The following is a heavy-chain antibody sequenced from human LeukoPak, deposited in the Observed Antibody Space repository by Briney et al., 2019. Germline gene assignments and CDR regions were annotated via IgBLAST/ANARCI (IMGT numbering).Heavy chain of an antibody. CDR2: IYYSGST. CDR1: GGSISSSSYY. D-gene: IGHD1-26*01. V-gene: IGHV4-39*07. Sequence: SETLSLTCTVSGGSISSSSYYWGWIRQPPGKGLEWIGSIYYSGSTYYNPSLKSRVTISVDTFKNQFSLKLSSVTAADTAVYYCARDPPPDSGSYFRRATFDYWGQGTLVTVSS. CDR3: ARDPPPDSGSYFRRATFDY. J-gene: IGHJ4*02.